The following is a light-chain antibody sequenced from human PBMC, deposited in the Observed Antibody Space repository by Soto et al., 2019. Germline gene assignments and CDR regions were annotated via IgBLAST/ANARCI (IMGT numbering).Light chain of an antibody. CDR3: SSYTTSCTLV. V-gene: IGLV2-14*01. CDR1: SSDVAYYDY. Sequence: QSALTQPASVSGSPGQSITISCIGTSSDVAYYDYVSWYQQHPGKAPKLIIYEVNNRPSGVSHRFSGSKSDNTASLTISGLQAEDEADYYCSSYTTSCTLVFGGGTKLTVL. CDR2: EVN. J-gene: IGLJ2*01.